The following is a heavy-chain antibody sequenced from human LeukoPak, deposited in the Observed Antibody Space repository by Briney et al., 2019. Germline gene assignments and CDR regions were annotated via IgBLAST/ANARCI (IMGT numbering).Heavy chain of an antibody. CDR1: GGSISSSSYY. CDR3: ARRRYRDYLGMHYFDY. CDR2: IYYSGST. J-gene: IGHJ4*02. Sequence: PSETLSLTCTVSGGSISSSSYYWGWIRQPPGKGLEWIGSIYYSGSTYYNPSLKSRVTISVDTSKNQFSLKLSSVTAADTAVYYCARRRYRDYLGMHYFDYWGQGTLVTVSS. V-gene: IGHV4-39*01. D-gene: IGHD4-17*01.